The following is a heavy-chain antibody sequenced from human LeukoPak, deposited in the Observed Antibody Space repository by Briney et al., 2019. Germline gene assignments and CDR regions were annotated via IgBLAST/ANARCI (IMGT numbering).Heavy chain of an antibody. CDR3: ARVDDYGGNSVGY. CDR1: AYSCTTDY. J-gene: IGHJ4*02. D-gene: IGHD4-23*01. Sequence: SVKVSCKASAYSCTTDYMHWMRQAPGQGREWIGTVNPRGGSTDYAQKFQGRVTMIRDSSTSTVYMRLSSLRFEDTAVYYCARVDDYGGNSVGYWGQGTLVTVSS. CDR2: VNPRGGST. V-gene: IGHV1-46*01.